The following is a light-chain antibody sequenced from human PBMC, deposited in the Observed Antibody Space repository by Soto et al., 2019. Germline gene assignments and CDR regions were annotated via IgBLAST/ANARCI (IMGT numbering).Light chain of an antibody. J-gene: IGKJ1*01. CDR1: QGISTW. V-gene: IGKV1-5*01. CDR2: DAS. CDR3: QHYNSYSET. Sequence: TVSASGRVGVSSTCLASQGISTWLAWYQQKPGEAPKLLIYDASHLESGVPSRFSGSGSGTEFTLTISSLQSDDFATYYCQHYNSYSETFGQGSKVAIK.